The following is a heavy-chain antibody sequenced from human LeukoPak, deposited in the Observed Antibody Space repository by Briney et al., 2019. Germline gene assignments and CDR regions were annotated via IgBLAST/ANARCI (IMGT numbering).Heavy chain of an antibody. Sequence: PSETLSLTCAVSGGSISRSSYYWGWIRQPPGKGLEWIGSIYYTGSTNYNPSLKSRVTISVDTSKNQFSLKLSSVTAADTAVYYCARGVDIWGQGTMVTVSS. V-gene: IGHV4-39*07. CDR1: GGSISRSSYY. CDR2: IYYTGST. J-gene: IGHJ3*02. CDR3: ARGVDI.